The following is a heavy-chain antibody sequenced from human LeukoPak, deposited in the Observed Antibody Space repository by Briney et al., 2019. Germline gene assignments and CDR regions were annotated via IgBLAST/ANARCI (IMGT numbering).Heavy chain of an antibody. CDR1: GGSFSGYY. CDR3: ARGPASFTMVRGVITKFDY. CDR2: INHSGST. V-gene: IGHV4-34*01. D-gene: IGHD3-10*01. J-gene: IGHJ4*02. Sequence: PSETLSLTCAVYGGSFSGYYWSWIRQPPGKGLEWIGEINHSGSTNYNPSLKSRVTISVDTSKNQFSLKLSSVTAADTAVYYCARGPASFTMVRGVITKFDYWGQGTLVTVPS.